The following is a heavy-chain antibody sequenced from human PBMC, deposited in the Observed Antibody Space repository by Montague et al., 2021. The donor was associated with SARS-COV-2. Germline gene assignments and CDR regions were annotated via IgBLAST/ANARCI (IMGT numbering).Heavy chain of an antibody. V-gene: IGHV4-30-4*08. D-gene: IGHD2-15*01. CDR1: GDSIRRDEKY. CDR3: TRLGYCSETLCSFDF. J-gene: IGHJ4*02. Sequence: TLSLTCAVYGDSIRRDEKYWIWIPQARGQVLKGIGNLSYDGTPLYNPSLMSRLTISLDTSKNQFSLKMTSLTAADTAFYYCTRLGYCSETLCSFDFWGQGTLVTVSS. CDR2: LSYDGTP.